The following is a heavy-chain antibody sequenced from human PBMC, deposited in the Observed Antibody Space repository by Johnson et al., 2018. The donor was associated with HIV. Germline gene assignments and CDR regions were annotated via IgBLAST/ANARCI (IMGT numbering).Heavy chain of an antibody. D-gene: IGHD3-22*01. J-gene: IGHJ3*02. CDR3: ARERYYDSSGSSAFDI. CDR1: GFTVSSNY. CDR2: IYSGGST. V-gene: IGHV3-53*01. Sequence: EVQLVESGGGLIQPGGSLRLSCAASGFTVSSNYMSWVRQAPGKGLEWVSVIYSGGSTYYADSVMGRFTISRDNSKNTLYLQMNSLRAEDTAVYYCARERYYDSSGSSAFDIWVQGTMVTVSS.